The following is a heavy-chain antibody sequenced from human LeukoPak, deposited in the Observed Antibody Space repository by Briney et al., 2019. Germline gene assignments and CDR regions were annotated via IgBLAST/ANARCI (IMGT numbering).Heavy chain of an antibody. CDR2: MNPNSGNT. CDR3: ARGVVPPEYNWFDP. J-gene: IGHJ5*02. CDR1: GYTFTSYD. D-gene: IGHD2-21*01. V-gene: IGHV1-8*01. Sequence: ASVKVSCKASGYTFTSYDINWVRQATGQGLEWMGWMNPNSGNTGYAQKFQGRVTMTRNTSISTAYIELSSLRSEDTAVYYCARGVVPPEYNWFDPWGQGTLVTVSS.